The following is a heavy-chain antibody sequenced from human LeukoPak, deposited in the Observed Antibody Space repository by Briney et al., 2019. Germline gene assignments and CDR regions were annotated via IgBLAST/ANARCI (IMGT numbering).Heavy chain of an antibody. J-gene: IGHJ3*02. CDR3: AHSTLGDFWSGYYLNAFDI. CDR1: GISLSTSGVG. Sequence: ESGPTLVKPTQTLTLTCTFSGISLSTSGVGVGWIRQPPGKALEWLALIYWDDDKRYSPSLNNRLTITKDTSKNQVVLTMTNMDPLDTATYYCAHSTLGDFWSGYYLNAFDIWGQGTMVTVSS. D-gene: IGHD3-3*01. V-gene: IGHV2-5*02. CDR2: IYWDDDK.